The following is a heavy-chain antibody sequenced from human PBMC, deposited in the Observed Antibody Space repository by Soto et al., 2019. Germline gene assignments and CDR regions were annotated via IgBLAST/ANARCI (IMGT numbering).Heavy chain of an antibody. CDR3: AKDMGQQLVLVDY. CDR2: ISSGTTYI. J-gene: IGHJ4*02. D-gene: IGHD6-13*01. V-gene: IGHV3-21*01. Sequence: EVQLVESGGGLVKPGGSLRLSCTASGFPFSSYNMNWVRQAPGKGLEWVSSISSGTTYIYYADSVKGRFTISRDNAKNSLDLQMNSLRVEDTALYYCAKDMGQQLVLVDYWGQGALVTVSS. CDR1: GFPFSSYN.